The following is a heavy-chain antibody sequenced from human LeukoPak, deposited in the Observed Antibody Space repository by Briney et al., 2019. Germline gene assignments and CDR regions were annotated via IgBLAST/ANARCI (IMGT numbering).Heavy chain of an antibody. CDR3: ARDPYSGGYGDYYYYYMDL. CDR2: IKQDGSEK. J-gene: IGHJ6*03. D-gene: IGHD1-26*01. V-gene: IGHV3-7*01. CDR1: GFTFNGYW. Sequence: GGSLRLSCAASGFTFNGYWMSWVRQAPGKGLEWVANIKQDGSEKYYVDSVRGRVTISRDNAKNSLYLQMNSLRAEDTAVYYCARDPYSGGYGDYYYYYMDLWGQGTTVTISS.